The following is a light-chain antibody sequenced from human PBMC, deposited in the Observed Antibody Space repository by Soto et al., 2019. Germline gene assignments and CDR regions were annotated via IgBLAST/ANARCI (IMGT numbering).Light chain of an antibody. V-gene: IGLV2-23*02. CDR3: CSYAGSSTFYV. CDR2: EVS. J-gene: IGLJ1*01. Sequence: QSALTQPASVSGSPGQSITISCTGTSSDVGSYNLVSWYQQHPGKAPKLMINEVSKRPSGVSNRFSGSKFGNTASLTISGLQAEDEADYYCCSYAGSSTFYVFGTGTKLTVL. CDR1: SSDVGSYNL.